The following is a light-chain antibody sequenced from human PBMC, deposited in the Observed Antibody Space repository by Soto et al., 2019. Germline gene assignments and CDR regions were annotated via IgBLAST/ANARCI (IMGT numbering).Light chain of an antibody. V-gene: IGKV1-8*01. CDR3: QHYNRYGT. CDR2: ATS. Sequence: MSKSPSSVSASKGDRVPITCRARQGISSYLACYQQKPGKAPKLLIYATSTLQSGVPSRFSGSGSGTDFTLTIIILEPDDFATYYCQHYNRYGTFGQGTKVDIK. J-gene: IGKJ1*01. CDR1: QGISSY.